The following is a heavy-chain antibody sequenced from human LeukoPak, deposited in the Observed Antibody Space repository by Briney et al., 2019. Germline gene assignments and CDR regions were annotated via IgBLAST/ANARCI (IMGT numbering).Heavy chain of an antibody. Sequence: PSETLSLTCAVYGGSFGGYYWTWIRQPPGKGLEWIGRINHGGITSYNPSLQSRVTMSVDASKNQFSLNLTSVTAADTAMHYCARGGYFDWFPFAYWGQGSLVTVSS. CDR2: INHGGIT. CDR1: GGSFGGYY. J-gene: IGHJ4*01. V-gene: IGHV4-34*01. CDR3: ARGGYFDWFPFAY. D-gene: IGHD3-9*01.